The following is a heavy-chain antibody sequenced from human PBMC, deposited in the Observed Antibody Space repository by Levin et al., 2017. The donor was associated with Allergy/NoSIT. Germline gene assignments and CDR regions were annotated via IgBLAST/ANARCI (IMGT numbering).Heavy chain of an antibody. CDR1: GFSLSTSGVA. Sequence: SGPTLVKPTQTLTLTCTFSGFSLSTSGVAVGWIRQPPGKALEWLALIYWDDDKRYSPSLKSRLTITKDTSKNQVVLTMTNMDPVDTATYYCAHIYYGYGLGAFDFWGQGTMVTVSS. J-gene: IGHJ3*01. V-gene: IGHV2-5*02. CDR3: AHIYYGYGLGAFDF. D-gene: IGHD3-10*01. CDR2: IYWDDDK.